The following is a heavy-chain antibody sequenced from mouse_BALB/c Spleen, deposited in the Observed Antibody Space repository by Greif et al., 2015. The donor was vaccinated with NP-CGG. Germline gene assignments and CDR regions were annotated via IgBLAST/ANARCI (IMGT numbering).Heavy chain of an antibody. J-gene: IGHJ4*01. Sequence: ESGPGLVAPSQSLSITCTVSGFSLTSYGVHWVRQPPGKGLEWLGVIWAGGSTNYNSALMSRLSISKDNSKSQVFLKMNSLQTDDTAMYYCARERYPYAMDYWGQGTSVTVSS. CDR2: IWAGGST. CDR3: ARERYPYAMDY. V-gene: IGHV2-9*02. CDR1: GFSLTSYG. D-gene: IGHD1-1*01.